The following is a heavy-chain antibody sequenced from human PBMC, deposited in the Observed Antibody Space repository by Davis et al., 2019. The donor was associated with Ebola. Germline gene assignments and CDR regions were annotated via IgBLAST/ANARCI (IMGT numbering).Heavy chain of an antibody. CDR2: INPNDGRT. Sequence: AASVKVSCKASGYTFTNYYMHWVRQAPGQGLEWMGMINPNDGRTIYAQKFQGRVTVTRDTSTTTVYMDLSSLRSEDTAVYFCAKERGHDFWSGYDATFDYWGQGTLVTVSS. CDR3: AKERGHDFWSGYDATFDY. CDR1: GYTFTNYY. D-gene: IGHD3-3*01. V-gene: IGHV1-46*01. J-gene: IGHJ4*02.